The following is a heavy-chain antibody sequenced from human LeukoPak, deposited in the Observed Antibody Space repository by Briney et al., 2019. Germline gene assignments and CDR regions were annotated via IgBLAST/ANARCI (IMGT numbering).Heavy chain of an antibody. J-gene: IGHJ4*02. CDR3: ARDLGYTSIAARSFDY. CDR1: GYTFTSYA. D-gene: IGHD3-16*02. CDR2: INAGNGNT. V-gene: IGHV1-3*01. Sequence: ASVKVSCKASGYTFTSYAMHWVRQAPGQRLEWMGWINAGNGNTKYSQKFQGRVTITRDTSASTAYMELSSLRSEDTAMYYCARDLGYTSIAARSFDYWGQGTLVTVSS.